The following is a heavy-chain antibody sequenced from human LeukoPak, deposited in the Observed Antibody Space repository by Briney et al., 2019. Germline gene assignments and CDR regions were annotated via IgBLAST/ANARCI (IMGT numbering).Heavy chain of an antibody. Sequence: GGSLRLSCAASGFTFSSYAMSWVRRAPGKGLEWVSAISGSGGSTYYADSVKGRFTISRDNSKNTLYLQMNSLRAEETAVYYCAKGPRSGIAVAGKVFDYWGQGTLVTVSS. J-gene: IGHJ4*02. D-gene: IGHD6-19*01. CDR1: GFTFSSYA. V-gene: IGHV3-23*01. CDR3: AKGPRSGIAVAGKVFDY. CDR2: ISGSGGST.